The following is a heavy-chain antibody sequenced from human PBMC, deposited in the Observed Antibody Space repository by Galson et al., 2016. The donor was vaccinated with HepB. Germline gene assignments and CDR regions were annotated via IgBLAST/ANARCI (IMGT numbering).Heavy chain of an antibody. V-gene: IGHV3-53*01. CDR2: IYSGGRT. J-gene: IGHJ5*02. CDR1: GFAVDSDY. D-gene: IGHD2-21*01. Sequence: SLRLSCAASGFAVDSDYMNWVRQAPGKRLEWISVIYSGGRTTYADSVKGRFTISRDRSKNTSSLQMNSLRAEDTAVYYCARGPVVPFYGGPTWFDPWGQGAPVTVSS. CDR3: ARGPVVPFYGGPTWFDP.